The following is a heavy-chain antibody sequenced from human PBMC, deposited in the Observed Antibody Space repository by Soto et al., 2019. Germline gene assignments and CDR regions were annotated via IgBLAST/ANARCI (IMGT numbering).Heavy chain of an antibody. D-gene: IGHD1-1*01. CDR1: GASISGFY. V-gene: IGHV4-4*07. CDR3: VRDRTKTLRDWLDP. J-gene: IGHJ5*02. CDR2: IYATGTS. Sequence: SETLSLTCTVSGASISGFYWSCIRKSAGKGLEWIGRIYATGTSDYNPSLKRRVMMSVDTSKKQVSLKLRSVTAADTAVHYCVRDRTKTLRDWLDPWGQGISVTVSS.